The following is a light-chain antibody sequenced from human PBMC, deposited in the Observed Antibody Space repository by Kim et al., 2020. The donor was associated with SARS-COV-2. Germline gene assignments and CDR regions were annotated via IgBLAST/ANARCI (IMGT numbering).Light chain of an antibody. Sequence: LSPGERANLSCRASQIVSSSYLAWYQQKPGQAPRLLIYGASSRATGITDRFSGSGSGTDFTLTISRLEPEDFAVYYCQQYGSSPYTFGQGTKLEI. CDR1: QIVSSSY. V-gene: IGKV3-20*01. CDR2: GAS. J-gene: IGKJ2*01. CDR3: QQYGSSPYT.